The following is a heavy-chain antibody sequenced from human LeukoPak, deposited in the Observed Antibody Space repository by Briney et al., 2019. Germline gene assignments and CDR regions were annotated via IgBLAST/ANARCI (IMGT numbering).Heavy chain of an antibody. D-gene: IGHD2-21*01. V-gene: IGHV1-8*01. Sequence: ASVKVSCKASGYTFTSYDINWVRQATGQGLEWMGWMNPNSGNTGYAQKFQGRVTMTRNTSISTAYMELSSLRSEGTAVYYCARISVVPSAGIYYYYYMDVWGKGTTVTVSS. CDR1: GYTFTSYD. CDR2: MNPNSGNT. CDR3: ARISVVPSAGIYYYYYMDV. J-gene: IGHJ6*03.